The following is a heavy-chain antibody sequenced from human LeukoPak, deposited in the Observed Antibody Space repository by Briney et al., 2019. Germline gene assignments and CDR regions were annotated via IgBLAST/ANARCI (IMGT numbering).Heavy chain of an antibody. CDR3: AKDINYGGNSYFDY. V-gene: IGHV3-74*01. CDR2: INSDGINT. D-gene: IGHD4-23*01. CDR1: GFTFSNYW. Sequence: GGSLRLSCAASGFTFSNYWMHWVRQAPGKGLVWVSRINSDGINTSYADSVKGRFTISRDNSKNTLYLQMNSLRAEDTAVYYCAKDINYGGNSYFDYWGQGTLVTVSS. J-gene: IGHJ4*02.